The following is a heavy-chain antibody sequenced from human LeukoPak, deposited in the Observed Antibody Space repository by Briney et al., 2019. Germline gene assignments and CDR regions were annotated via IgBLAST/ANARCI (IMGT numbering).Heavy chain of an antibody. D-gene: IGHD3-9*01. V-gene: IGHV4-38-2*02. CDR2: IYTSGYS. CDR1: DFSISRGYY. J-gene: IGHJ6*03. Sequence: PSETLSLTCTVSDFSISRGYYWGWTRQAAGKGLEWIGRIYTSGYSNYNPSLKRIVTISLDTAKNHVSLKRSSFTAPDTPVYYCARDRRVISDILTGYYRTEYYYYMDVWGQGTMVTVSS. CDR3: ARDRRVISDILTGYYRTEYYYYMDV.